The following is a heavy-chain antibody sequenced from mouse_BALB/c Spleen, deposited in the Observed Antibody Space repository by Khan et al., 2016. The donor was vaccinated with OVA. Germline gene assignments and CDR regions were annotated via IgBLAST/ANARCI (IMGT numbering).Heavy chain of an antibody. CDR1: GYTFTDFT. CDR2: ISTYYGDA. V-gene: IGHV1S137*01. J-gene: IGHJ3*01. CDR3: TRGGGGNRFAY. Sequence: QVQLKESGAELVRPGVSVKISCKGSGYTFTDFTLHWMKQSHTKSLEWIGVISTYYGDATYNQKFKGKATMTVDKASSTAYLALARLTSEDSAIYYCTRGGGGNRFAYWGQGTLVTVFA.